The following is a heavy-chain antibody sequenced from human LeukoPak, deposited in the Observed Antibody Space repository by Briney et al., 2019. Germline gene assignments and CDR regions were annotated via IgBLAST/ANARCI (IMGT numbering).Heavy chain of an antibody. CDR3: AKGWQGPVTTWELYYYYGMDV. CDR2: IGTAGDT. V-gene: IGHV3-13*01. CDR1: GFTFSSYD. D-gene: IGHD4-17*01. J-gene: IGHJ6*02. Sequence: PGGSLRLSCAASGFTFSSYDMHWVRQATGKGLEWVSAIGTAGDTYYPGSVKGRFTISRDNSKNTLYLQMNSLRAEDTAVYYCAKGWQGPVTTWELYYYYGMDVWGQGTTVTVSS.